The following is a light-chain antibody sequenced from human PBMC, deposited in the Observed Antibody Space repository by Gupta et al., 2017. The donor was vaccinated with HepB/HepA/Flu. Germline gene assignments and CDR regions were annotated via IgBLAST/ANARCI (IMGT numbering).Light chain of an antibody. J-gene: IGLJ2*01. Sequence: SALPQPASVSGSPGPSITISSTGTSSAVGGYNYVSWYQHHPAKAPNLVIYEVSYRPAGVANRFSGSKAGNTASLTISGLQEEDEADYYCTSYTSSSSVVFGGGTKLTVL. V-gene: IGLV2-14*01. CDR2: EVS. CDR3: TSYTSSSSVV. CDR1: SSAVGGYNY.